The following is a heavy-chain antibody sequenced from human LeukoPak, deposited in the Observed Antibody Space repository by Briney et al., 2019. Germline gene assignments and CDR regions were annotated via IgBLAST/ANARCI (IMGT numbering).Heavy chain of an antibody. CDR1: GGSISSYY. D-gene: IGHD3-22*01. V-gene: IGHV4-59*01. CDR3: AKDQYYYDSSGYYYVDAFDI. J-gene: IGHJ3*02. CDR2: IYYSGST. Sequence: PSETLSLTCTVSGGSISSYYWSWIRQPPGKGLEWIGYIYYSGSTNYNPSLKSRVTISVDTSKNQFSLKLSSVTAADTAVYYCAKDQYYYDSSGYYYVDAFDIWGQGTMVTVSS.